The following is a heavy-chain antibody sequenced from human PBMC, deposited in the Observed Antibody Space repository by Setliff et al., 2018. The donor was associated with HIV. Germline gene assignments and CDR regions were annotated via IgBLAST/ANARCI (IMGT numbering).Heavy chain of an antibody. CDR1: GFSFSDNV. V-gene: IGHV3-23*01. Sequence: GGSLRLSCAASGFSFSDNVITWIRQAPGKGLEWVSGISGNAGSSFYADSVKGRFTISRDNSDNTLYLQMNSLRVEDTAIYYCAKDPPTLQWAFDYWGQGALVTVSS. CDR2: ISGNAGSS. J-gene: IGHJ4*02. CDR3: AKDPPTLQWAFDY. D-gene: IGHD2-8*01.